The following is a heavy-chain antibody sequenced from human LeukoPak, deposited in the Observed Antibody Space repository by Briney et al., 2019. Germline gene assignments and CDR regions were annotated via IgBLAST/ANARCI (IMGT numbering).Heavy chain of an antibody. Sequence: GASVKVSCKASGYTFTSYGISWVRQAPGQRLEWMGWISAYSGNTNYAQKLQGRVTMTTDTSTSTAYMELRSLRSDDTAVYYCAREGAPTYYYDSSGYYYPFDYWGQGTLVTVSS. CDR1: GYTFTSYG. CDR2: ISAYSGNT. D-gene: IGHD3-22*01. J-gene: IGHJ4*02. CDR3: AREGAPTYYYDSSGYYYPFDY. V-gene: IGHV1-18*01.